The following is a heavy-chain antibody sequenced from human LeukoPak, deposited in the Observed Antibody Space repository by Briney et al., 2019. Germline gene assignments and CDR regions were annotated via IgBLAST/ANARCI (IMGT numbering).Heavy chain of an antibody. V-gene: IGHV4-59*01. J-gene: IGHJ3*02. Sequence: SSETLSLTCTVSGGSLSTSYWSWIRQPPGKGLEWIGYVYYSGSTGYNPSLQSRLTISVDTSKNQFSLKLSSVTAADTAVYYCARDVYGDYEDGAHAFDIWGQGTMVTVSS. CDR2: VYYSGST. CDR3: ARDVYGDYEDGAHAFDI. CDR1: GGSLSTSY. D-gene: IGHD4-17*01.